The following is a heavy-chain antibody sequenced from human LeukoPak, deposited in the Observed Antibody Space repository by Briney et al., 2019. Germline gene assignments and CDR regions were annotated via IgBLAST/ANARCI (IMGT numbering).Heavy chain of an antibody. CDR1: GFTFSSYP. V-gene: IGHV3-23*01. Sequence: GGSLRLSCAASGFTFSSYPMSWVRQAPGEGLEWVSAISGSGGSTYYADSVKGRFTISRDNSKNTLYLQMNSLRAEDTAVYYCAKDYLGYGDYGWDYWGQGTLVTVSS. J-gene: IGHJ4*02. CDR3: AKDYLGYGDYGWDY. CDR2: ISGSGGST. D-gene: IGHD4-17*01.